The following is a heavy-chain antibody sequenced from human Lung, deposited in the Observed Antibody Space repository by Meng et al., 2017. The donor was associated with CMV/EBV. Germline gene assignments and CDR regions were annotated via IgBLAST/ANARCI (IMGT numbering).Heavy chain of an antibody. Sequence: QVQLQEAGPGLVKPSGTQSLTCGVSCVSISSNIRWTWVRQPPGKGLEWIGDIDDSGSTNYNPSLNSRISISLDKSKNHFSLKVNSVTAADTAVYYCARGKQDAWELLAYWGQGALVTVSS. CDR1: CVSISSNIR. CDR3: ARGKQDAWELLAY. D-gene: IGHD1-26*01. V-gene: IGHV4-4*02. CDR2: IDDSGST. J-gene: IGHJ4*02.